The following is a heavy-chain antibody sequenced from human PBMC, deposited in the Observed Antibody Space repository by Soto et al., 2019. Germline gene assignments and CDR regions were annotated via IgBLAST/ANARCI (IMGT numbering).Heavy chain of an antibody. CDR1: GYTFTSYA. J-gene: IGHJ2*01. CDR2: INAGNGNT. Sequence: QVQLVQSGAEEKKPGASVKVSCKASGYTFTSYAMHWVRQAPGQRLEWMGWINAGNGNTKYSQKFQGRVTITGDTSATTAYMELSSLRSEDTAVYYCASGANDFINFDWYFELWGRGTLVTVSS. CDR3: ASGANDFINFDWYFEL. D-gene: IGHD4-4*01. V-gene: IGHV1-3*05.